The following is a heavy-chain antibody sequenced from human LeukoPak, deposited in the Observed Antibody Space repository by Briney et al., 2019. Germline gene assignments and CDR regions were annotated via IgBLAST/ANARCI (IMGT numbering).Heavy chain of an antibody. CDR1: GYTLTELS. V-gene: IGHV1-24*01. CDR3: ATTGGYDSSGYFSHPTLNFDY. CDR2: FDPEDGET. Sequence: ASVKVSCKVSGYTLTELSMHWVRQAPGKGLEWMGGFDPEDGETIYAQKFQGRVTMTEDTSTDTAYMELSSLRSEDTAVYYCATTGGYDSSGYFSHPTLNFDYWGQGTLVTVSS. J-gene: IGHJ4*02. D-gene: IGHD3-22*01.